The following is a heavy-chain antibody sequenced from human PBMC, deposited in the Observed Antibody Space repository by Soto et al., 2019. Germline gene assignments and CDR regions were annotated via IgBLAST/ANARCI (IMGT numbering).Heavy chain of an antibody. CDR1: GFTFSSYA. CDR3: ARDSTDLLTFACDSSGTGSWYCMDF. D-gene: IGHD6-19*01. CDR2: ISYDGSNK. Sequence: PGGSLRLSCAASGFTFSSYAMHWVRQAPGKGLEWVAVISYDGSNKYYADSVKGRFTISRDNSKNTLYLQMNSLRAEDTAVYYCARDSTDLLTFACDSSGTGSWYCMDFWGQGTTVTV. V-gene: IGHV3-30-3*01. J-gene: IGHJ6*02.